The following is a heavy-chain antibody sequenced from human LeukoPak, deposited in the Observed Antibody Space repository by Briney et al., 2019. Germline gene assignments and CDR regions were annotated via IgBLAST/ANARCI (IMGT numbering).Heavy chain of an antibody. CDR2: INPNSGGT. Sequence: SVKVSCKASGYTFTGYYMHWVRQAPGQGLEWMGWINPNSGGTNYAQKFQGRVTMTRDTSISTAYMELSRLRSDDTAVYYCARGTEGGGFLEWLYYFDYWGQGTLVTVSS. CDR1: GYTFTGYY. J-gene: IGHJ4*02. CDR3: ARGTEGGGFLEWLYYFDY. D-gene: IGHD3-3*01. V-gene: IGHV1-2*02.